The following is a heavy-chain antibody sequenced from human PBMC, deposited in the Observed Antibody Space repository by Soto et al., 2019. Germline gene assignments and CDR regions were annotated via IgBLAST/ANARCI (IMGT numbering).Heavy chain of an antibody. CDR2: IIPILGVA. Sequence: QVHLVQSGAEVKKPGSSVKVSCKASGGTFSSYTISWVRQAPGQGLEWMGRIIPILGVANYAQEFQGRVTLPADRAMSTAYMEWSSLRSEDTAVYYCATYRATSTEAYFDSWGQGTLVTVSS. CDR3: ATYRATSTEAYFDS. CDR1: GGTFSSYT. J-gene: IGHJ4*02. V-gene: IGHV1-69*02. D-gene: IGHD4-17*01.